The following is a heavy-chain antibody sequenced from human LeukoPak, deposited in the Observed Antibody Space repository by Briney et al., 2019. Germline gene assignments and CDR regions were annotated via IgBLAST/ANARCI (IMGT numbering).Heavy chain of an antibody. V-gene: IGHV1-3*01. CDR2: IDGDSGDT. D-gene: IGHD6-19*01. CDR1: GYTFSAYT. Sequence: GASVKVSCKASGYTFSAYTIHWVRQAPGQRFEWMGWIDGDSGDTRYSQKFQGRVTFTRDTSANTVYLELSSLRSEDTAVYYCARGSTSDWPLDYWGQGTLVTISS. J-gene: IGHJ4*02. CDR3: ARGSTSDWPLDY.